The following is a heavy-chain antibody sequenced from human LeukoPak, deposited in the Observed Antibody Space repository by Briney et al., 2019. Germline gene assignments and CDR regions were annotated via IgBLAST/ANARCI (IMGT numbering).Heavy chain of an antibody. CDR2: IVVGSGNT. D-gene: IGHD2-21*02. J-gene: IGHJ4*02. CDR1: GFPFTSSA. Sequence: SVKVSCKASGFPFTSSAVQWVRQARGQRLEWMAWIVVGSGNTNYAQKFQERVTITRDMSTSTAYMELSSLRSEDTAVYYCAAGIRGDCGSDCYPLFDSWGQGTLVTVSS. CDR3: AAGIRGDCGSDCYPLFDS. V-gene: IGHV1-58*01.